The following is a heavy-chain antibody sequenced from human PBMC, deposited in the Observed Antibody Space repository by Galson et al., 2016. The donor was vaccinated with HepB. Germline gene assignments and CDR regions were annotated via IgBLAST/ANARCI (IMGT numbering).Heavy chain of an antibody. V-gene: IGHV3-30*04. CDR2: ISYDTNNK. D-gene: IGHD5-12*01. CDR3: ARALTGIVATGGH. Sequence: SLRLSCAGSGFTFSNYALHWVRQAPGKGLEWVALISYDTNNKYYADSVKGRFTISRDDSKNTLYLQMNSLRPEATAVYYCARALTGIVATGGHWGQGTQVTVSS. J-gene: IGHJ4*02. CDR1: GFTFSNYA.